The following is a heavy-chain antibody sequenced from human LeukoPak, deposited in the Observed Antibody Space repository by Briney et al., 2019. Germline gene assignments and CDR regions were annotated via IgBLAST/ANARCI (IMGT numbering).Heavy chain of an antibody. CDR2: IYYTGNT. D-gene: IGHD5-12*01. CDR3: ARGGGAAGYDNEFDY. CDR1: GGSIGSYY. Sequence: PSETLSLTCTVSGGSIGSYYWSWSRQPPGEGLEWIGYIYYTGNTNFNPSLKSRVTISVDTSKNQFSLKLTSVTAADAAVYYCARGGGAAGYDNEFDYWGRGALVTVSS. V-gene: IGHV4-59*01. J-gene: IGHJ4*02.